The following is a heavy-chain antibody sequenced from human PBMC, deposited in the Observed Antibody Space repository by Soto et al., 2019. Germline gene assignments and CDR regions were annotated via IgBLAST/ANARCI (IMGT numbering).Heavy chain of an antibody. CDR2: IRSKGHNYAT. D-gene: IGHD2-2*01. J-gene: IGHJ3*02. Sequence: EVQLVESGGGLVQPGGSLKLSCAASGFTFSGAGIHWVRRAPGKGLEWVGRIRSKGHNYATAYTASVKGRFTVSRDDSKNTAYLQMNSLKTEDTAVYHCTRLAEIVVVQSFDIWGRGIMVTVSS. V-gene: IGHV3-73*02. CDR1: GFTFSGAG. CDR3: TRLAEIVVVQSFDI.